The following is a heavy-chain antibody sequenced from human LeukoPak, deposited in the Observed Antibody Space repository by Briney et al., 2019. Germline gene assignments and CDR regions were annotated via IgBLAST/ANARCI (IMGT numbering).Heavy chain of an antibody. D-gene: IGHD1-26*01. V-gene: IGHV3-15*01. CDR2: INSKTDGGTT. J-gene: IGHJ6*03. Sequence: PGGSLRLSCAASGFTFSNAWMSWVRQAPGKGPEWVGRINSKTDGGTTDYAAPVKGRFTISRDDSKNTLYLQMNSLKTEDTAVYYCTTAGSGSYYYYYYYYMDVWGKGTTVTVSS. CDR1: GFTFSNAW. CDR3: TTAGSGSYYYYYYYYMDV.